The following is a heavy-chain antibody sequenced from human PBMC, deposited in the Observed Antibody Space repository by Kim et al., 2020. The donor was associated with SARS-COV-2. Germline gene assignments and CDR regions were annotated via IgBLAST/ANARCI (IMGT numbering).Heavy chain of an antibody. CDR3: SRGAFPRGSSCLDS. D-gene: IGHD6-13*01. CDR1: GGSFNGYY. CDR2: SNHRGDT. J-gene: IGHJ4*02. V-gene: IGHV4-34*01. Sequence: SETLSLTCAVYGGSFNGYYWTWIRQSPGKGLEWIGESNHRGDTSYNPSLGSRVTISVETSKDQCSLRLRSLTAADTAVYYCSRGAFPRGSSCLDSWGQGTLITVSS.